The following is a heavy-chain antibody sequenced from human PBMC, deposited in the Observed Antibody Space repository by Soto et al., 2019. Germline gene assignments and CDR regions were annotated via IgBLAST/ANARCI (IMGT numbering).Heavy chain of an antibody. D-gene: IGHD3-10*01. CDR1: GFTFSSYT. V-gene: IGHV3-48*02. CDR2: ISTSGSTI. CDR3: ARDVGSVNYYYGMDV. J-gene: IGHJ6*02. Sequence: RLSCAAPGFTFSSYTMNWVRQAPGKGLEWVSYISTSGSTIHYADSVKGRFTISRDNAKNSLDLQMNSLRDEDTAVYYCARDVGSVNYYYGMDVWGQGTTVTV.